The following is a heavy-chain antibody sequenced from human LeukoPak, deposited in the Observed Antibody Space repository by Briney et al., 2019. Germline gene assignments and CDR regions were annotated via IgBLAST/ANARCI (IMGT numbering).Heavy chain of an antibody. D-gene: IGHD1-1*01. V-gene: IGHV3-30*02. CDR2: IRYDGTNK. CDR3: AKDKDPWKSTAISDFDY. CDR1: GFTFSTYG. J-gene: IGHJ4*02. Sequence: GGSLRLSCAASGFTFSTYGMHWVRQAPGKGLEWVAFIRYDGTNKYYADSVKGRFTISRDNSKNTLYLQMNSLRGEDTAVYFCAKDKDPWKSTAISDFDYWGQGNLVTVSS.